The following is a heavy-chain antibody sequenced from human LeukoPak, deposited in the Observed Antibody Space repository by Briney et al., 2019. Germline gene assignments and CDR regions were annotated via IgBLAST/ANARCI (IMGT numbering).Heavy chain of an antibody. D-gene: IGHD3-10*01. V-gene: IGHV3-23*01. Sequence: PGGSLRLSCAASGFTFSSYAMSWVRQAPGKGLEWVSAISGSGGSTYYADSVKGRFTISRDNSKNTLYLQMNSLRAEDTAVYYCAKDLYYYGSGSYRYAYYYMDVWGKGTTVTVSS. CDR1: GFTFSSYA. J-gene: IGHJ6*03. CDR2: ISGSGGST. CDR3: AKDLYYYGSGSYRYAYYYMDV.